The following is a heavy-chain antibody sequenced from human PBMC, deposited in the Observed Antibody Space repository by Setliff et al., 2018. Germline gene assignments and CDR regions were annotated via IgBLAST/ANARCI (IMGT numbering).Heavy chain of an antibody. CDR1: GQSFSDYY. J-gene: IGHJ6*02. Sequence: KPSETLSLTCAIYGQSFSDYYWSWVRQPPGKGLEWIGEIYHSGSTNYNPSLKSRVTISVDTSKNQFSLKLSSVTAADTAVYYCARDRQYCSSPTCYSSYFYYYGMAVWGQGTTVTVS. CDR3: ARDRQYCSSPTCYSSYFYYYGMAV. V-gene: IGHV4-34*01. D-gene: IGHD2-2*02. CDR2: IYHSGST.